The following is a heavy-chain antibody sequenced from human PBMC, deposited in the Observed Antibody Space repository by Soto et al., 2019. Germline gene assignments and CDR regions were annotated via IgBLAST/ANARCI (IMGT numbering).Heavy chain of an antibody. D-gene: IGHD3-3*01. Sequence: QPGGSLRLSCAASGFGFSAYEMNWVRQAPGKWLEWVAYISSGGNTIYYADSVKGRFTISRDTGENTLFLQMNSLRDEDTAIYYCARERPSADFWSGYSYGLDVWGQGXTVTVYS. J-gene: IGHJ6*02. CDR2: ISSGGNTI. CDR3: ARERPSADFWSGYSYGLDV. CDR1: GFGFSAYE. V-gene: IGHV3-48*03.